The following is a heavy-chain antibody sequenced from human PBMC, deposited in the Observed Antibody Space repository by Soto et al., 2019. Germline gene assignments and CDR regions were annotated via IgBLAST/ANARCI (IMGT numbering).Heavy chain of an antibody. Sequence: ASVNVSCKASGYTFTVYGISWVRQAPGQGLEWMGWISAYNGNTNYAQKLQGRVTMTTDTSTSTAYMELRSLRSDDTAVYYCATIATMVRGVLNAFDIWGQGTMVTVSS. V-gene: IGHV1-18*01. CDR2: ISAYNGNT. D-gene: IGHD3-10*01. CDR3: ATIATMVRGVLNAFDI. CDR1: GYTFTVYG. J-gene: IGHJ3*02.